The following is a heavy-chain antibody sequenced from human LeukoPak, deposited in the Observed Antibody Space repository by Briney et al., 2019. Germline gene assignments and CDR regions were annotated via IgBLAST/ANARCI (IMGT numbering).Heavy chain of an antibody. J-gene: IGHJ4*02. Sequence: ASVKVSCKTSGYTFSDYAVQWVRQAPGQRLEWMGWINAGNGKIRYSQKFQDRVTTSRDTSATTAYLDLSSLKSEDTAVYYCARARWTSTVTTYYLDFWGQGTLVTVSS. CDR1: GYTFSDYA. CDR3: ARARWTSTVTTYYLDF. CDR2: INAGNGKI. D-gene: IGHD4-17*01. V-gene: IGHV1-3*01.